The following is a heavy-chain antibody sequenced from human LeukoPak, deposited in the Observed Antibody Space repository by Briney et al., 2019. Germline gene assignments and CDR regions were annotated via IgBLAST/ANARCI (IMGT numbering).Heavy chain of an antibody. CDR2: INHSGST. D-gene: IGHD4-17*01. CDR1: CGSFSGYD. Sequence: SETPSLPSAVYCGSFSGYDWSWILPPPGEGVEGIGEINHSGSTNHNPSLKRRVTISVDTSKTQFSLNLNSVTAPDTAVYYCARPTTVTTHYSQHGGEGTLVTVSS. CDR3: ARPTTVTTHYSQH. J-gene: IGHJ1*01. V-gene: IGHV4-34*01.